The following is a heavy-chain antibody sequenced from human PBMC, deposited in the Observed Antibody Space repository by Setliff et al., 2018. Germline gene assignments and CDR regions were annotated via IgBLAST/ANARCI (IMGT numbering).Heavy chain of an antibody. J-gene: IGHJ4*02. Sequence: ASVKVSCKASGYPFVGYYIYWMRQTPGQGFEWMGWINPKSGGTKYAVKFQGRVTMARDTSINTIYMELSSLTSDDTATYYCAKQGDLAFDYWGQGTQVTVSS. CDR2: INPKSGGT. CDR1: GYPFVGYY. CDR3: AKQGDLAFDY. V-gene: IGHV1-2*02. D-gene: IGHD3-16*01.